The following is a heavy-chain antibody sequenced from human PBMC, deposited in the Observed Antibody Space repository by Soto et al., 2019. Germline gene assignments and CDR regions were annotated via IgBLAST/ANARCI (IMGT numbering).Heavy chain of an antibody. CDR3: ARSSVRTFGGVYFDY. CDR2: IYYSGST. V-gene: IGHV4-59*01. Sequence: PSETLSLTCTVSGGSISSYYWSWIRQPPGKGLEWIGYIYYSGSTNYNPSLKSRVTISVDTSKNQFSLKLSSVTAADTAVYYCARSSVRTFGGVYFDYWGQGTLVTVSS. CDR1: GGSISSYY. J-gene: IGHJ4*02. D-gene: IGHD3-16*01.